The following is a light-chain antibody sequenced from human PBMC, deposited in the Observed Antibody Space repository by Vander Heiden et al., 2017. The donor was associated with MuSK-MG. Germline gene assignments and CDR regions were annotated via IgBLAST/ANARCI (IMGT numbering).Light chain of an antibody. CDR1: SSDVGGYNY. V-gene: IGLV2-14*03. CDR3: RSYTSSSTEV. J-gene: IGLJ3*02. Sequence: QSALTQPASVSGSPGQSITISCTGTSSDVGGYNYVSWYQQHPGEAPKLMIYDVSNRPSRVSNRFSGSKAGKTASLTVSGLQAEDEADYYCRSYTSSSTEVFGGGTKLTVL. CDR2: DVS.